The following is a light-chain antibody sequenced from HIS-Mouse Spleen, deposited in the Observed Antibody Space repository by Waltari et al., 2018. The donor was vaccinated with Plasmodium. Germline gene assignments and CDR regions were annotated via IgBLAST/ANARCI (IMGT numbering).Light chain of an antibody. CDR3: ETWDSNTVV. J-gene: IGLJ2*01. CDR2: LEGSGSY. Sequence: QPVLTQSSSASASLGSSVKLTCTLSSGHSSYLIPWHQQQPGKAPRYLMKLEGSGSYNKGSGVPDRFSGSSSGADRYLTISNLQSEDEADYYCETWDSNTVVFGGGTKLTVL. V-gene: IGLV4-60*03. CDR1: SGHSSYL.